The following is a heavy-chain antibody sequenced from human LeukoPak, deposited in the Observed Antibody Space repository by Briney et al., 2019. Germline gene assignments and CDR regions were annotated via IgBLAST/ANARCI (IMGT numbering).Heavy chain of an antibody. Sequence: SETLSLTCTVSGGSISSGSYYWSWIRQPAGKGLEWIGRIYTSGGTNYNPSLKSRVPISVDTSKNQFSLKLSTVTAADTAVYYCAGGTCSGGSCYSLGGIDYWGQGTLVTVSS. D-gene: IGHD2-15*01. V-gene: IGHV4-61*02. CDR1: GGSISSGSYY. CDR3: AGGTCSGGSCYSLGGIDY. CDR2: IYTSGGT. J-gene: IGHJ4*02.